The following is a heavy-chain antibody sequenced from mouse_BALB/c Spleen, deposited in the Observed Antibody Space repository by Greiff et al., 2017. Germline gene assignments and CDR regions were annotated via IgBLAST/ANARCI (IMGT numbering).Heavy chain of an antibody. D-gene: IGHD2-14*01. CDR1: GFSLTSYG. J-gene: IGHJ4*01. Sequence: QVQLKESGPGLVAPSQSLSITCTVSGFSLTSYGVHWVRQPPGKGLEWLGVIWAGGSTNYNSALMSRLSISKDNSKSQVFLKMNSLQTDDTAMDYCARDGVRRGYAMDYWGQGTSVTVAS. CDR2: IWAGGST. CDR3: ARDGVRRGYAMDY. V-gene: IGHV2-9*02.